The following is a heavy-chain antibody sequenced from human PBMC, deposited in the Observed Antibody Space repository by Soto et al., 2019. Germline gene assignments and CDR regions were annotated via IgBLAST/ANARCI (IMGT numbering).Heavy chain of an antibody. CDR1: GFSFEDYG. CDR2: ISWNSRNI. CDR3: AKDIARYQLVLITEGMDV. V-gene: IGHV3-9*01. Sequence: EVQLVESGGGLVQPGRSQRLSCAASGFSFEDYGMHWVRQAPGKGLEWVSSISWNSRNIAYADSVKGRFTVSRDNAKNSLYLQMNNLRPEDTALYYCAKDIARYQLVLITEGMDVWGQGTTVTVSS. J-gene: IGHJ6*02. D-gene: IGHD3-10*01.